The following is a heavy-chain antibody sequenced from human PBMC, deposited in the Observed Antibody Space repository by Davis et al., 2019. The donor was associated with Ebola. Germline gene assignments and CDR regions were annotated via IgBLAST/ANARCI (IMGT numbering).Heavy chain of an antibody. Sequence: PGGSLRLSCAASGFTFSSYAMSWVRQAPGKGLEWVSAISGSGGSTYYADSVKGRFTISRDNSKNTLYLQMNSLRAEDTAVYYCPNLMTTVTTFAVDIWGQGTMVTVSS. CDR1: GFTFSSYA. CDR3: PNLMTTVTTFAVDI. V-gene: IGHV3-23*01. CDR2: ISGSGGST. D-gene: IGHD4-17*01. J-gene: IGHJ3*02.